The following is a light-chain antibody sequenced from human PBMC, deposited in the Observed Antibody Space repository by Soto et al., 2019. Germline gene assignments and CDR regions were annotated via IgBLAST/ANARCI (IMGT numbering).Light chain of an antibody. CDR1: SSDVGGYKY. CDR2: EVS. Sequence: ALTQPASVSGSPGQSITISCTGTSSDVGGYKYVSWYQLHPGKAPKLMIYEVSNRPSGISNRFSASKSGNTASLTISGLQAEDEADYYCFSYTSSTAYVFGTGTKVTVL. J-gene: IGLJ1*01. CDR3: FSYTSSTAYV. V-gene: IGLV2-14*01.